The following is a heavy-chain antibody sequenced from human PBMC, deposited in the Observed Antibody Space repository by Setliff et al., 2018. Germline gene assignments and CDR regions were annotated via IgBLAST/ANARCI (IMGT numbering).Heavy chain of an antibody. J-gene: IGHJ4*02. Sequence: PSETLSLTCTVSGGSISNDYYYWSWIRQPAGKGLEWIGHVYTSGSTNYHPSLKSRITISADTSKNLFSLRLSSVTAADTAVYYCARDKPEGYNFWSGYYSPLDYWGQGTLVTVSS. CDR2: VYTSGST. D-gene: IGHD3-3*01. V-gene: IGHV4-61*09. CDR3: ARDKPEGYNFWSGYYSPLDY. CDR1: GGSISNDYYY.